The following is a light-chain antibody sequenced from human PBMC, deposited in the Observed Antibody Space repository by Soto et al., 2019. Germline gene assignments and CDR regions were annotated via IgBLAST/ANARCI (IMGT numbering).Light chain of an antibody. CDR3: QRYGRSYPLD. Sequence: EIVLTQSPGTLSLSPGQRATLSCRASQSVSSRYLDWSQQKPGQAPSLLLYGVSSRATGIPDRFSGSGSVTAFTLAISRLEPEDFAVYYSQRYGRSYPLDFGGGTKVA. CDR1: QSVSSRY. V-gene: IGKV3-20*01. J-gene: IGKJ4*01. CDR2: GVS.